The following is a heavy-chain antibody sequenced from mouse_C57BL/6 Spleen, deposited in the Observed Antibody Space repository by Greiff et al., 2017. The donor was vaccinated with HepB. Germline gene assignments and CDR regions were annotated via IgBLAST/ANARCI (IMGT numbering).Heavy chain of an antibody. Sequence: QVQLKESGPELVKPGASVKISCKASGYAFSSSWMNWVKQRPGKGLEWIGRIYPGDGDTNYNGKVKGKATLTADKSSSTAYMQLSSLTSEDSAVYFCARPTAQATSNYFDYWGQGTTLTVSS. CDR2: IYPGDGDT. D-gene: IGHD3-2*02. CDR1: GYAFSSSW. CDR3: ARPTAQATSNYFDY. J-gene: IGHJ2*01. V-gene: IGHV1-82*01.